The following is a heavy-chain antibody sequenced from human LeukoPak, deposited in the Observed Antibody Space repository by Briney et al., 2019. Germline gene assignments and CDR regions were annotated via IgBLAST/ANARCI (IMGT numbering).Heavy chain of an antibody. CDR2: ISGSGGST. Sequence: GGSLRLSCAASGFTFSSYAMSWVRQAPGKGLEWVSAISGSGGSTYYADSVKGRFTISRNNSKNTLYLQMNSMRAEDTAIYYCARKAFGATSRYFDYWDQGTLVTVSS. CDR1: GFTFSSYA. V-gene: IGHV3-23*01. CDR3: ARKAFGATSRYFDY. D-gene: IGHD4/OR15-4a*01. J-gene: IGHJ4*02.